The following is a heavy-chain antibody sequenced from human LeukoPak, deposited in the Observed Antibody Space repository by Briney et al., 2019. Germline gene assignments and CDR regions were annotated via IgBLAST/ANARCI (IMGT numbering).Heavy chain of an antibody. CDR3: ARGDAFSGDH. Sequence: GGSLRLSCAASGFTFSNAWMSWVRQAPGRGLEWVANIHPEGNEKYHVESVKGRFTISRDNVKSSLFLQMNGLRAEDTAVYYCARGDAFSGDHWGQGTLVTVSS. CDR2: IHPEGNEK. V-gene: IGHV3-7*04. CDR1: GFTFSNAW. J-gene: IGHJ4*02.